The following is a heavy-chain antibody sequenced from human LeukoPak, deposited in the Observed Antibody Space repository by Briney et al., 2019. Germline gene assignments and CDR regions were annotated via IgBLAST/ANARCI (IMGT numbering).Heavy chain of an antibody. D-gene: IGHD5-12*01. CDR1: GFTFSSYA. CDR2: ISGSGGST. V-gene: IGHV3-23*01. J-gene: IGHJ4*02. CDR3: ANQGGDSGYDSYYFDY. Sequence: GGSLRLSCAASGFTFSSYAISWVRQAPGKGLEWVSAISGSGGSTYYADSVKGRFTISRDNSKNTLYMQMNSLRAEDTAVYYCANQGGDSGYDSYYFDYWGQGTLVTVSS.